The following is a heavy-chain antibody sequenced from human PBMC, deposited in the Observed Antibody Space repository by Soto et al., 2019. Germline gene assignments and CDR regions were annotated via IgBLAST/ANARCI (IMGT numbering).Heavy chain of an antibody. CDR1: GGSISSGGYY. Sequence: SETLSLTCTVSGGSISSGGYYWSWIRQHPGKGLEWIGYIYYSGSTYYNPSLKSRVTISVDTSKNQFSLKLSSVTAADTAVYYCAKALRVYSTPWWFDPWGQGTLVTVSS. CDR2: IYYSGST. D-gene: IGHD4-4*01. V-gene: IGHV4-31*03. J-gene: IGHJ5*02. CDR3: AKALRVYSTPWWFDP.